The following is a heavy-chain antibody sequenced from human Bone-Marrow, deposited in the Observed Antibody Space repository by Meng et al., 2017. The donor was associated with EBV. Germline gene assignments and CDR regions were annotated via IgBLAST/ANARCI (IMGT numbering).Heavy chain of an antibody. CDR2: IPSDASHNK. CDR1: GFIFSDYG. D-gene: IGHD1-14*01. V-gene: IGHV3-30*03. Sequence: QVQLVESGGXXVKPGXALRLSCAASGFIFSDYGFHWVRQAPGKGPEWVAIIPSDASHNKYYADSVKGRFTISRDNSKNTLFLQMNNLRAEDTAVYYCARDLSGRFDPWGQGNLVPV. CDR3: ARDLSGRFDP. J-gene: IGHJ5*02.